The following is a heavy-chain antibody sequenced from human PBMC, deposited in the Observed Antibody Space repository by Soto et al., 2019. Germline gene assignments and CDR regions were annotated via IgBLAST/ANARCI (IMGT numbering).Heavy chain of an antibody. CDR1: GGTFSSYA. CDR2: IIPIFGTA. J-gene: IGHJ4*02. V-gene: IGHV1-69*01. Sequence: QVQLVQSGAEVKKPGSSVTVSCKASGGTFSSYAISWVRQAPGQGLEWMGGIIPIFGTANYAQKFQGRVTITADEPTSKAYMELSSLRSEDTAVYYCASLKRWLQLGSFDYRGQGTLVTVSS. D-gene: IGHD5-12*01. CDR3: ASLKRWLQLGSFDY.